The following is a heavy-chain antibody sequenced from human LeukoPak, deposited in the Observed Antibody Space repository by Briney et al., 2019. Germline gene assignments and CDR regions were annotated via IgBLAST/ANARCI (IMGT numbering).Heavy chain of an antibody. CDR3: ATKQWLAPPPDS. V-gene: IGHV3-74*01. CDR2: INTDGTVT. CDR1: GFTLSKYW. D-gene: IGHD6-19*01. Sequence: GASLRLACAASGFTLSKYWMLSVRQAPGKGLESVSRINTDGTVTTYADSVKGRFTVSRDNAANTMFLQMNSVRDEDTAVYYCATKQWLAPPPDSWGQGTPVTVSS. J-gene: IGHJ4*02.